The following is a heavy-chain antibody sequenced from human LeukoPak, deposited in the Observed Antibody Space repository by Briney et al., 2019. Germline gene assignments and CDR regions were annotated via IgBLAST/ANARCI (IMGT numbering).Heavy chain of an antibody. CDR3: ARGRAPSLYYYYYMDV. V-gene: IGHV4-34*01. Sequence: SETLSLTCAVYGGSFSGYYWSWIRQPPGKGLEWIGEINHSGSTNYNPSLKSRVTISVDTSKNQFSLKLSSVTAADTAVHYCARGRAPSLYYYYYMDVWGKGTTVTVSS. CDR2: INHSGST. D-gene: IGHD6-6*01. CDR1: GGSFSGYY. J-gene: IGHJ6*03.